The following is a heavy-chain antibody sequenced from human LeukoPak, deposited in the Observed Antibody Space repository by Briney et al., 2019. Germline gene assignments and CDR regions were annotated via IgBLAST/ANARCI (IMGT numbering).Heavy chain of an antibody. V-gene: IGHV3-66*01. J-gene: IGHJ3*02. CDR1: GFTVSSNY. Sequence: TGGSLRLSCAASGFTVSSNYMSWVRQAPGKGLEWVSVIYSGGNTYYADSVKGRFTISRDNSKNTLYLQMNSLRAEDTAVYYCARGPSLFDAFDIWGQGTMVTVSS. CDR3: ARGPSLFDAFDI. CDR2: IYSGGNT. D-gene: IGHD3-16*02.